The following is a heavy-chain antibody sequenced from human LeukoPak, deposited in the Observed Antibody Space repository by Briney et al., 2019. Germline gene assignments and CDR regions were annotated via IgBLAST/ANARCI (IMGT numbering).Heavy chain of an antibody. J-gene: IGHJ5*02. D-gene: IGHD2-21*02. V-gene: IGHV1-69*04. Sequence: SAKVSCKASGGTFSSYAISWVRQAPGQGLEWMGRIIPILGIANYAQKFQGRVTITADKSTSTAYMELSSLRSEDTAVYYCARVQFRLLSRWLDPWGQGTLVTVSS. CDR1: GGTFSSYA. CDR3: ARVQFRLLSRWLDP. CDR2: IIPILGIA.